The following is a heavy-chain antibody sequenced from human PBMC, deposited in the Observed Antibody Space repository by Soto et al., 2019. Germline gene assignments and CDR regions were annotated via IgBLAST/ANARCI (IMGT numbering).Heavy chain of an antibody. CDR1: GYSFTFYY. CDR3: ARGRRHTF. V-gene: IGHV1-46*01. J-gene: IGHJ4*02. CDR2: INPDGGAT. Sequence: QVQLLQSGAEVKKPGASVIISCKASGYSFTFYYIYWVRQAPGQGLEWIGKINPDGGATTYAQTFQGRVAITRDASTGTVYLELSSLTSDDTAVYFCARGRRHTFWGQGTLVSVSS. D-gene: IGHD2-2*02.